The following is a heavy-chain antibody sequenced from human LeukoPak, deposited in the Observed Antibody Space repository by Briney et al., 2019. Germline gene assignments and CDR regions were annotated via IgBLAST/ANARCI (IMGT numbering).Heavy chain of an antibody. J-gene: IGHJ4*02. D-gene: IGHD3-22*01. CDR3: ASSQLHYYDSSGYPVN. CDR1: GGTFSSYA. Sequence: ASVKVSCKASGGTFSSYAISWVRQAPGQGLEWMGGINPIFGTANYAQKFQGRVTITTDESTSTAYMELSSLRSEDTAVYYCASSQLHYYDSSGYPVNWGQGTLVTVSS. V-gene: IGHV1-69*05. CDR2: INPIFGTA.